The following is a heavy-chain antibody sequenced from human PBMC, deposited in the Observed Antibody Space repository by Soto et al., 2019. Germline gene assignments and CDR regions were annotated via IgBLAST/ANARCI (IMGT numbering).Heavy chain of an antibody. CDR1: GGTFSSYA. CDR3: ASGYSSGWYAPHYYHYGMDV. Sequence: GASVKVSCKASGGTFSSYAISWVRQAPGQGLEWMGGIIPIFGTANYAQKFQGRVTITADESTSTAYMELSSLRSEDTAVYYCASGYSSGWYAPHYYHYGMDVWGQGTTVTVSS. J-gene: IGHJ6*02. D-gene: IGHD6-19*01. CDR2: IIPIFGTA. V-gene: IGHV1-69*13.